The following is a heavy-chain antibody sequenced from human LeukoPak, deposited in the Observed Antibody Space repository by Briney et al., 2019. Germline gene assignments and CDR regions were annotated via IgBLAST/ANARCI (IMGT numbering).Heavy chain of an antibody. J-gene: IGHJ4*02. CDR2: ISGDGRST. D-gene: IGHD6-19*01. Sequence: PGGSLRLSCAASGFTFHDYAMHWVRQAPGRGLEWVSHISGDGRSTYYADSVKGRFTISRDNSKNSQYLQMNSLTTEDTAMYYCAKGGGWLVGYWGQGTLVTVSS. CDR3: AKGGGWLVGY. CDR1: GFTFHDYA. V-gene: IGHV3-43*02.